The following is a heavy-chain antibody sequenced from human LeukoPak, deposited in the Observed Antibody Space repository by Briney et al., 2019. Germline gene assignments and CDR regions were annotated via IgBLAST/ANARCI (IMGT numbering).Heavy chain of an antibody. Sequence: GASLRLSCAASGFTFSSYAMSWVRQAPGKGLEWVSAISGSGGSTYYADSVKGRFTISRDNPKNTLYLQMDSLRAEDTAVYYCAKGLPAASSGYFQHWGQGTLVTVSS. CDR2: ISGSGGST. D-gene: IGHD2-2*01. CDR3: AKGLPAASSGYFQH. J-gene: IGHJ1*01. V-gene: IGHV3-23*01. CDR1: GFTFSSYA.